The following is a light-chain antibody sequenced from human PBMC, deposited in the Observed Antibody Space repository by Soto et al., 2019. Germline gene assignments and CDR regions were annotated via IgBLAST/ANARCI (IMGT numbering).Light chain of an antibody. CDR3: QQYGTLIT. CDR2: GAS. Sequence: EIVLTQSPATLSLSPGERATLSCRASQSVAYTYLAWFQQKPGQAPRLLIYGASNRATGIPDRFSGSGSGTDFTLTISRLEPEDSAVYYCQQYGTLITFGQGTRLEIK. J-gene: IGKJ5*01. V-gene: IGKV3-20*01. CDR1: QSVAYTY.